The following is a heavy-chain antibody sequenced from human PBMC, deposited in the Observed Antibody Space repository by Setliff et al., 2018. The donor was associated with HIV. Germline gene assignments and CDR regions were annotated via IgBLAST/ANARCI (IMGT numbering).Heavy chain of an antibody. D-gene: IGHD3-10*01. V-gene: IGHV4-59*04. CDR2: IYYSGHT. CDR3: ARGDTTMPRGRPFYMDD. J-gene: IGHJ6*03. Sequence: PSETLSLTCTVSGGSISSYYWSWIRQPPGKGLEWIGYIYYSGHTYYNPYLKNRITMSIDTSKNQFSLMLTSVTAADTAVYYCARGDTTMPRGRPFYMDDWGKGTTVTVSS. CDR1: GGSISSYY.